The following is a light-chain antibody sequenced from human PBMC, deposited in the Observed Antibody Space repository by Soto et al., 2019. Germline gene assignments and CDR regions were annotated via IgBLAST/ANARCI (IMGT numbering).Light chain of an antibody. CDR3: QHRSNWPGFT. V-gene: IGKV3-11*01. Sequence: EIVLTQSPATLSLSPGEIATLSCRASQSINNYLAWYQQKPGQAPRLLIYDASLRVTGIPARFSGSGSGTDFTLTISSLEPDDFATYYCQHRSNWPGFTFGPGTQVEIK. J-gene: IGKJ3*01. CDR2: DAS. CDR1: QSINNY.